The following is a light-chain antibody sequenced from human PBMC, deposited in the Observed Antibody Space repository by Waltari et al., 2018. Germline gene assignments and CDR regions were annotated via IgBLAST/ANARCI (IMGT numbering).Light chain of an antibody. V-gene: IGKV3D-15*01. Sequence: EIVMTQYPATLSVTPGERATLSCRASQSVSSNLAWYQQKPGQAPRLLIYGASIRATGIPARFSGSGSGTEFTLTISSLQSEDFAVYYCQQYNNWSFTFGPGTKVDIK. J-gene: IGKJ3*01. CDR2: GAS. CDR3: QQYNNWSFT. CDR1: QSVSSN.